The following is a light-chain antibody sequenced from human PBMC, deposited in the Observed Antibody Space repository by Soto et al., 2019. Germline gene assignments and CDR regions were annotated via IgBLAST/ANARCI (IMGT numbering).Light chain of an antibody. CDR3: QQRSSWPFT. J-gene: IGKJ3*01. Sequence: DIQMTQSPSTLSASVGDRVSITCRASQSLNSWLAWYQQKPGKAPKLLIYKTSTLESGVPSRFSGSGSGTEFTLTISNLQPDDFAVYYCQQRSSWPFTFGPGTKVDIK. CDR2: KTS. CDR1: QSLNSW. V-gene: IGKV1-5*03.